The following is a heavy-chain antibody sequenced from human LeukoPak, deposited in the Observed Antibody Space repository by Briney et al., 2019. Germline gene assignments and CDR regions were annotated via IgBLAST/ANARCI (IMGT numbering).Heavy chain of an antibody. CDR2: IIPIFGTA. CDR1: GGTFSSYA. CDR3: AKRPNSSGWYVYYYYYMDV. J-gene: IGHJ6*03. D-gene: IGHD6-19*01. Sequence: GASVKVSCKASGGTFSSYAISWVRQAPGQGLEWMGGIIPIFGTANYAQKFQGRVTITADKSTSTAYMELSSLRAEDTAVYYCAKRPNSSGWYVYYYYYMDVWGKGTTVTVSS. V-gene: IGHV1-69*06.